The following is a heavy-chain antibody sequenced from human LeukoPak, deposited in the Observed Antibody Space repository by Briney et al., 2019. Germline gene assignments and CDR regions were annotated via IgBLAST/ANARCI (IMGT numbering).Heavy chain of an antibody. D-gene: IGHD4-17*01. CDR1: GFDFTSYW. Sequence: GESLKISCKGFGFDFTSYWIGWVRQMPGKGLDWMGIIYPRDSDTRYSPSFQGQVTISADKSIDTAYLQWSSLKASDTGMYYCARTTGPSDYWGQGTLVTVSS. CDR2: IYPRDSDT. CDR3: ARTTGPSDY. V-gene: IGHV5-51*01. J-gene: IGHJ4*02.